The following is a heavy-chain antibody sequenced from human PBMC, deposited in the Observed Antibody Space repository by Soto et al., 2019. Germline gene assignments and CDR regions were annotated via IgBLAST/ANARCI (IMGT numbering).Heavy chain of an antibody. Sequence: ASVKVSCKASGGTFSSYTISWVRQAPGQGLEWMGWLNPNSGGTKFAQKFKGWVTMNRDTSVTTAYLALSSLKSDDTAIYYCARSSAVLRPDGLDVWGQGTTVTVSS. V-gene: IGHV1-2*04. J-gene: IGHJ6*02. CDR2: LNPNSGGT. CDR1: GGTFSSYT. CDR3: ARSSAVLRPDGLDV. D-gene: IGHD3-10*02.